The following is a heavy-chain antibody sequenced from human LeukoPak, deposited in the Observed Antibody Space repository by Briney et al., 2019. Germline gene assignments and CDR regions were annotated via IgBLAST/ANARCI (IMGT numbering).Heavy chain of an antibody. CDR2: IYYSGST. J-gene: IGHJ4*02. Sequence: SETLSLTCTVSGDPTSSSSYYWAWIRQPPGKGLEWIGSIYYSGSTYYNPSLKSRVTISVDTSKNQFSLKLSSVTAADTAVYYCARGSTYYYDSSGYYLDYWGQGTLVTVSS. V-gene: IGHV4-39*07. D-gene: IGHD3-22*01. CDR3: ARGSTYYYDSSGYYLDY. CDR1: GDPTSSSSYY.